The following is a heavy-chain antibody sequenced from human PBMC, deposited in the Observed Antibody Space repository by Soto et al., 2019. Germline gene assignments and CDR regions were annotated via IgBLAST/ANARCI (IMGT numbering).Heavy chain of an antibody. J-gene: IGHJ3*02. Sequence: GGSLRLSCAASGFTFSNAWMSWVRQAPGKGLEWVGRIKSKTDGGTTDYAAPVKGRFTISREDSKNTLYLQMNSLKTEDTAVYYCTTRLIVVVTADDAFDIWGQGTMVTVSS. CDR3: TTRLIVVVTADDAFDI. CDR1: GFTFSNAW. CDR2: IKSKTDGGTT. V-gene: IGHV3-15*01. D-gene: IGHD2-21*02.